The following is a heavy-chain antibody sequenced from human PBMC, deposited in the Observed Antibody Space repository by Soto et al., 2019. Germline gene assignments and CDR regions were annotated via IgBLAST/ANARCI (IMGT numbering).Heavy chain of an antibody. CDR2: IYPGDFDT. D-gene: IGHD6-13*01. J-gene: IGHJ4*02. Sequence: GESLKISCQGSGYTFSSYWIGWVRQMPGKGLEWMGIIYPGDFDTRYSPSFQGQVTISADKSISTAYLQWSSLKASDTAMYYCARPRDSSSSYYFDSWGQGTLVT. CDR1: GYTFSSYW. V-gene: IGHV5-51*01. CDR3: ARPRDSSSSYYFDS.